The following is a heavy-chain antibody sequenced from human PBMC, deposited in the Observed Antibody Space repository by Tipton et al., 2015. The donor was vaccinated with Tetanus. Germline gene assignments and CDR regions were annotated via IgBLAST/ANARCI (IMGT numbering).Heavy chain of an antibody. CDR3: ARTRGAMMINSNYYYDY. V-gene: IGHV1-69*01. J-gene: IGHJ4*02. Sequence: LVQSGAEVKKPGSSVKISCKASGGPFRNHGFSWVRLTPGQGLEWMGGIIPVFGTASYAQKLQDRVTITADESTSTAYMELNSLTSEDTAVYFCARTRGAMMINSNYYYDYWGQGTLVTVSS. D-gene: IGHD2/OR15-2a*01. CDR1: GGPFRNHG. CDR2: IIPVFGTA.